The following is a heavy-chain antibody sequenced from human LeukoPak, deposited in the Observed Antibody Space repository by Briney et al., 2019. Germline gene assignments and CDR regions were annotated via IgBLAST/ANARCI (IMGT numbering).Heavy chain of an antibody. CDR3: ARGGGSGSFLDY. Sequence: GGSLRLSCAASGFTFSSYAMSWVRQAPGKGLEWVSAISGSGGSTYYADSVKGRFTISRDNSKNTLYLQMNSLRAEDTAVYYCARGGGSGSFLDYWGQGTLVTVSS. CDR2: ISGSGGST. CDR1: GFTFSSYA. J-gene: IGHJ4*02. D-gene: IGHD3-10*01. V-gene: IGHV3-23*01.